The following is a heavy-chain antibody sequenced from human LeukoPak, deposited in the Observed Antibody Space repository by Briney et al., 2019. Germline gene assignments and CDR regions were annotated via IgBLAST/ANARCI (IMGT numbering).Heavy chain of an antibody. J-gene: IGHJ4*02. Sequence: PSETLSLTCTVSGGSISSGSYYWSWIRQPAGKGLEWIGRIYTSGSTNYNPSLKSRVTISVDTSKNQFSPKLSSGTAADTAVYYCARVRPGTAPTGADYWGQGTLVTVSS. V-gene: IGHV4-61*02. D-gene: IGHD6-13*01. CDR1: GGSISSGSYY. CDR3: ARVRPGTAPTGADY. CDR2: IYTSGST.